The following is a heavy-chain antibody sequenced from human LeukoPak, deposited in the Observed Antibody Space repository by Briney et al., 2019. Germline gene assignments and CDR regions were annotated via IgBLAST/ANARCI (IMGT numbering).Heavy chain of an antibody. V-gene: IGHV1-46*01. CDR1: GYTFSSYY. CDR3: ARERAYCSSTSCRGKSDRFDP. D-gene: IGHD2-2*01. CDR2: IYPSGGST. J-gene: IGHJ5*02. Sequence: ASVKVSCKASGYTFSSYYMHSVRQAPGQGLAGLGIIYPSGGSTSCAQKFQGRVTMTRDTSTSTDYMELSSLRSEDTAVYYCARERAYCSSTSCRGKSDRFDPWGQGTLVTVSS.